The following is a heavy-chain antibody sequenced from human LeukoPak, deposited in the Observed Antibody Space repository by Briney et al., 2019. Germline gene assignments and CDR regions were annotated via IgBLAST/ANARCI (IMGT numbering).Heavy chain of an antibody. CDR1: GGSISSYY. V-gene: IGHV4-59*01. J-gene: IGHJ3*02. Sequence: PSETLSLTCTVSGGSISSYYWSWIRQPPGKGLEWIGYIYYSGSTNYNPSLKSQVTISVDTSKNQFSLKLSSVIAADTAVYYCARSLAYCGGDCYSSFFDIWGQGTMVTVSS. CDR2: IYYSGST. CDR3: ARSLAYCGGDCYSSFFDI. D-gene: IGHD2-21*02.